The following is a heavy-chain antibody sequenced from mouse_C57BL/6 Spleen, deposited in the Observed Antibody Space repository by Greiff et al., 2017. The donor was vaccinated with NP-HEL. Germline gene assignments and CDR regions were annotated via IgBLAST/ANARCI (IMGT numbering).Heavy chain of an antibody. D-gene: IGHD3-2*02. V-gene: IGHV1-81*01. CDR3: AARGPTAQAWFAY. CDR2: IYPRSGNT. J-gene: IGHJ3*01. Sequence: VMLVESGAELARPGASVKLSCKASGYTFTSYGISWVKQRTGQGLEWIGEIYPRSGNTYYNEKFKGKATLTADKSSSTAYMELRSLTSEDSAVYFCAARGPTAQAWFAYWGQGTLVTVSA. CDR1: GYTFTSYG.